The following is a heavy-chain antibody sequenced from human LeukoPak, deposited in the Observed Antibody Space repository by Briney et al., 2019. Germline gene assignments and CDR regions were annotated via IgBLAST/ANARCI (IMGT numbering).Heavy chain of an antibody. D-gene: IGHD3-10*01. J-gene: IGHJ4*02. CDR1: GFTFSSYG. V-gene: IGHV3-33*01. CDR3: ATDRPIWFGELGYFDY. CDR2: IWYDGSNK. Sequence: GGSLRLSCAASGFTFSSYGMHWVRQAPGKGLEWVAVIWYDGSNKYYADSVKGRFTISRDNSKNTLYLQMNSLRAEDTAVYYCATDRPIWFGELGYFDYWGQGTLVTVSS.